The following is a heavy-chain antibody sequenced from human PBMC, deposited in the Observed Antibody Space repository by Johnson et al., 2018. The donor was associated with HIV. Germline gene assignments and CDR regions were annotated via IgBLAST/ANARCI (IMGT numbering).Heavy chain of an antibody. J-gene: IGHJ3*02. D-gene: IGHD1-26*01. CDR1: GFTFSSYG. CDR3: AKDPYSGSPIDI. CDR2: IRYDGSNK. V-gene: IGHV3-30*02. Sequence: QVQLVESGGGVVQPGGSLRLSCAASGFTFSSYGMHWVRQAAGKGLEWVAFIRYDGSNKYYADSVKGRFTISRDNSKNTLYLQMNSLRAEDTAVYYCAKDPYSGSPIDIWGQGTMVTVSS.